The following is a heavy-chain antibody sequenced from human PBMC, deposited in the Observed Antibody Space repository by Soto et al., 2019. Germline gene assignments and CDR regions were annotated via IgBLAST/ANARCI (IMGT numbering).Heavy chain of an antibody. CDR3: AKSLWQYGGRDLDY. V-gene: IGHV3-23*01. CDR1: GFIFSSYA. Sequence: GGSLRLSCAASGFIFSSYAMSWVRQAPGKGLEWVSGISGGGHSTYYADSVKGRFTISRDNSKSTLYLQMSSLRAEDTAVYYCAKSLWQYGGRDLDYWGQGTLVTVSS. J-gene: IGHJ4*02. CDR2: ISGGGHST. D-gene: IGHD5-12*01.